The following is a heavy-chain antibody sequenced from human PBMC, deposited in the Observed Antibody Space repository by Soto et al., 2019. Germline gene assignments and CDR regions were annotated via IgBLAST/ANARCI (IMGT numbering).Heavy chain of an antibody. Sequence: QVQLVQSGAEVKKPGSSVKVSCKASGSTFSSYAISWVRQAPGQGLEWMGGIIPIFGTANYAQKFQGRVTITADESTSTAYMELSSLRSEDTAVYYCATIGSGSHTNWFDPWGQGTLVTVSS. CDR3: ATIGSGSHTNWFDP. CDR2: IIPIFGTA. CDR1: GSTFSSYA. D-gene: IGHD3-10*01. J-gene: IGHJ5*02. V-gene: IGHV1-69*12.